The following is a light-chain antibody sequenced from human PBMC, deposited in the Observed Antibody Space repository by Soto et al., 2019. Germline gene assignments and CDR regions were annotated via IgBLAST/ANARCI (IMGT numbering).Light chain of an antibody. J-gene: IGKJ1*01. V-gene: IGKV1-5*01. CDR1: QSIGNL. CDR3: QQYSDYSPWT. CDR2: DAS. Sequence: DIQMTQSPSTLSASVGDRVTITCRASQSIGNLLAWYQQKSGKAPNLLIYDASSLESGVPSRFSGSGSGTEFTLTISSLQPDDFATYYCQQYSDYSPWTFGQGTKVEIK.